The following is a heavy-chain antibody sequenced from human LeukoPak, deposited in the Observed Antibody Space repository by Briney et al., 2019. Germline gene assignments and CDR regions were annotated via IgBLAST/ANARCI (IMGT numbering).Heavy chain of an antibody. D-gene: IGHD2-15*01. Sequence: GGSLRLSCAASGFTFSSYSMNWVRQAPGKGLEWVSSISSRSSYIYYADSVKGRFTISRDNAKNSLYLQMNSLRAEDTAVYYCARDRSSGGSCYSHWGQGTLVTVSS. CDR2: ISSRSSYI. CDR3: ARDRSSGGSCYSH. J-gene: IGHJ4*02. V-gene: IGHV3-21*01. CDR1: GFTFSSYS.